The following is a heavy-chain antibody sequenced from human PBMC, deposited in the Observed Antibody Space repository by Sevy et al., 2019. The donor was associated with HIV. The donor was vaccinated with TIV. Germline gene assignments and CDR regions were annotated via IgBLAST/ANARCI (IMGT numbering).Heavy chain of an antibody. D-gene: IGHD3-10*01. V-gene: IGHV3-49*03. J-gene: IGHJ6*02. CDR1: GFTFGDYA. CDR2: IRSKAYGGTT. CDR3: TRARDRGYYGSGSYFYYYGMDV. Sequence: GGSLRLSCTASGFTFGDYAMSWFRQAPGKGLEWVGFIRSKAYGGTTEYAASLKGRFTISREDSKSIAYLQMNSLKTEDTAVYYCTRARDRGYYGSGSYFYYYGMDVWGQGTTVTVSS.